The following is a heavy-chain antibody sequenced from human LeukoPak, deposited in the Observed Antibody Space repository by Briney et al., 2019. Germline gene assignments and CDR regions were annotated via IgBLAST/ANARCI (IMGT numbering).Heavy chain of an antibody. J-gene: IGHJ3*02. CDR1: GYTFTGYY. CDR2: INPNSGGT. Sequence: GASVKVSCKASGYTFTGYYMHWVRQAPGQGLKWMGWINPNSGGTNYAQKFQGRVTMTRDPSISTAYMELSRLRSDDTAVYYCASDRGDYVAGAFDIWGQGTMVTVSS. D-gene: IGHD4-17*01. CDR3: ASDRGDYVAGAFDI. V-gene: IGHV1-2*02.